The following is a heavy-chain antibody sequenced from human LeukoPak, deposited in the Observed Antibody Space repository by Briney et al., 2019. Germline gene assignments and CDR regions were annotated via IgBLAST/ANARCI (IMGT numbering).Heavy chain of an antibody. V-gene: IGHV4-61*02. D-gene: IGHD3-10*01. J-gene: IGHJ4*02. CDR1: GGSISSGSYY. CDR2: IYTSGST. Sequence: SETLSLTCTVSGGSISSGSYYWSWIRQPAGKGLEWIGRIYTSGSTNYNPSLKSRVTISVDTSKNQFSLKLSSVTAADTAVYYCARDYAGEFYFDYWGQGTLVTVSS. CDR3: ARDYAGEFYFDY.